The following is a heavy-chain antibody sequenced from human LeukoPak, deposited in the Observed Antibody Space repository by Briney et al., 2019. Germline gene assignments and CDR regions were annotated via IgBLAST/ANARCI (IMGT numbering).Heavy chain of an antibody. CDR1: GGSISSYY. V-gene: IGHV4-38-2*02. J-gene: IGHJ4*02. D-gene: IGHD3-22*01. CDR2: IYHSGST. Sequence: SETLSLTCTVSGGSISSYYWGWIRQPPGKGLEWIGSIYHSGSTYYNPSLKSRVTISVDTSKNQYSLKLSSVTAADTAVYYCARVGSGYYYIPFDYWGQGTLVTVSS. CDR3: ARVGSGYYYIPFDY.